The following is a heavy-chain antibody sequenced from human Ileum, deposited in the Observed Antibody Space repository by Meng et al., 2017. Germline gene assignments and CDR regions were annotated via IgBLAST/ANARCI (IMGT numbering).Heavy chain of an antibody. CDR3: ATRGNPYLDY. J-gene: IGHJ4*02. V-gene: IGHV1-18*01. CDR1: GHTLSSDG. Sequence: GKLVQSGPEVKKPGASVTVSCNASGHTLSSDGFSWVRQAPGQGLEWMGWINVYSGETNYALKFQHRITMTTDTSTKTGYMELRSLRSDDTAIYYCATRGNPYLDYWGQGTMVTVSS. CDR2: INVYSGET.